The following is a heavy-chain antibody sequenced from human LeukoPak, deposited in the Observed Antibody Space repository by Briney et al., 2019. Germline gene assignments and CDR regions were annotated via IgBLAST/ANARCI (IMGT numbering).Heavy chain of an antibody. CDR3: ARDLAYYYDSSGYLRPYYYYGMVV. CDR1: GYTFTSYV. D-gene: IGHD3-22*01. CDR2: INAGNGNT. Sequence: GASVKVSCKASGYTFTSYVMHWVRQPPGQRLEWVGWINAGNGNTQYSQKFQGRVTITRYTSASTDYMELSSLRSEDAAVYYCARDLAYYYDSSGYLRPYYYYGMVVWGQGTTVTVSS. J-gene: IGHJ6*02. V-gene: IGHV1-3*01.